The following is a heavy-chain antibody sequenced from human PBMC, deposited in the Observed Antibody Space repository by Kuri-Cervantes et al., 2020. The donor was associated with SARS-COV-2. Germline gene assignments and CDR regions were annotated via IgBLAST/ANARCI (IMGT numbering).Heavy chain of an antibody. V-gene: IGHV1-46*01. CDR3: ASYTSGYSYGFSGGPQTYYYYYGMDV. D-gene: IGHD5-18*01. CDR1: GYTFTGYY. J-gene: IGHJ6*02. CDR2: INPSGGST. Sequence: ASVKVSCKASGYTFTGYYMHWVRQAPGQGLEWMGIINPSGGSTSYAQKFQGRVTMTRDTSTSTVYMELSSLRSEDTAVYYCASYTSGYSYGFSGGPQTYYYYYGMDVWGQGTTVTVSS.